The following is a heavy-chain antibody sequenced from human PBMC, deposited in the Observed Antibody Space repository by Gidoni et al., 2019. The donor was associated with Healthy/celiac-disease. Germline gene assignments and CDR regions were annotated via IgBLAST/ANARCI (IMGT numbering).Heavy chain of an antibody. CDR3: AHSLSAVTPFDY. D-gene: IGHD2-15*01. CDR1: GFSLSTSGVG. Sequence: QITLKESGPTLVKPTQTLTLTCTFSGFSLSTSGVGVGWIRQPTGKALEWLALIYWNDDKRYSPSLKRRLTITQDTSKDQVVLTMTNMDPVDTSTYYCAHSLSAVTPFDYWGQGTMVTVSS. CDR2: IYWNDDK. J-gene: IGHJ4*02. V-gene: IGHV2-5*01.